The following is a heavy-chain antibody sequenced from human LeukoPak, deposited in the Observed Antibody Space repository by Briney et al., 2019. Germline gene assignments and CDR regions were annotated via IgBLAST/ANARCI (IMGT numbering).Heavy chain of an antibody. D-gene: IGHD1-26*01. CDR3: ASDTNDIEGVNLDY. J-gene: IGHJ4*02. CDR1: GFPFSRDW. V-gene: IGHV3-7*01. Sequence: GGSLRLSCVASGFPFSRDWMNWVRQAPEKGLEWVANINQDGKKKNFVDSVKGRFTISRDNAKSSVYLQMDNLSAEDTAVYYCASDTNDIEGVNLDYWGQGTLVIVSS. CDR2: INQDGKKK.